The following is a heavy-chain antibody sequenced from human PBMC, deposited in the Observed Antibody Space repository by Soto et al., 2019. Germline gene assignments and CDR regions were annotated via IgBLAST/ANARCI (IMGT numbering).Heavy chain of an antibody. D-gene: IGHD3-9*01. J-gene: IGHJ4*02. CDR3: ARTIFPYYFDY. Sequence: GGSLRLSCAASGFSFSNFYMSWIRQAPGKGLEWLSYISTTSNTIYYADSVKGRFTISRDNAKNSLYLQMNSLRAEDTAVYYCARTIFPYYFDYWGQGTLVTVSS. CDR2: ISTTSNTI. CDR1: GFSFSNFY. V-gene: IGHV3-11*01.